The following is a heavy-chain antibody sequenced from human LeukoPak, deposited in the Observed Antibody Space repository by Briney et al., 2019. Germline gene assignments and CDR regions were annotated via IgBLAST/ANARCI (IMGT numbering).Heavy chain of an antibody. V-gene: IGHV4-59*01. CDR2: IYYSGST. CDR1: GGSISSYY. D-gene: IGHD6-19*01. Sequence: PSETLSLTCTVSGGSISSYYWSWIRQPPGKGLEWIGYIYYSGSTNYNPSLKSRVTISVDTSKNQFSLKLSSVTAADTAVYYCARVGSGWYFDYWGQGTLVTVSS. CDR3: ARVGSGWYFDY. J-gene: IGHJ4*02.